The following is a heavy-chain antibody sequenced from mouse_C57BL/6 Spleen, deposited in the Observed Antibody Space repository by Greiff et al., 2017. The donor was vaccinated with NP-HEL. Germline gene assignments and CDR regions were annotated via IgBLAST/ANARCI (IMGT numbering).Heavy chain of an antibody. D-gene: IGHD1-1*01. V-gene: IGHV2-9-1*01. Sequence: VKLVESGPGLVAPSQSLSITCTVSGFSLTSYAISWVRQPPGKGLEWLGVIWTGGGTNYNSALKSRLSISKDNSKSQVFLKMNSLQTDDTARYYCARVYYGSSSSYWYFDVWGTGTTVTVSS. CDR3: ARVYYGSSSSYWYFDV. CDR2: IWTGGGT. CDR1: GFSLTSYA. J-gene: IGHJ1*03.